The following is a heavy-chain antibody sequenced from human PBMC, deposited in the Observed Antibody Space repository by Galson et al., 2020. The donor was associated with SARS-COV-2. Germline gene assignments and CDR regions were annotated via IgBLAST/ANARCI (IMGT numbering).Heavy chain of an antibody. D-gene: IGHD1-1*01. CDR1: GFSISSGYH. CDR2: IHHSGNT. V-gene: IGHV4-38-2*02. J-gene: IGHJ4*02. CDR3: ARVNWTPDY. Sequence: SETLSLTCTVSGFSISSGYHWDWIRQPPGKVLWWIASIHHSGNTYYNPSLKGRVTISVDTSNNQFSLRLTSVTAADTAMYYCARVNWTPDYWGQGTLITVSS.